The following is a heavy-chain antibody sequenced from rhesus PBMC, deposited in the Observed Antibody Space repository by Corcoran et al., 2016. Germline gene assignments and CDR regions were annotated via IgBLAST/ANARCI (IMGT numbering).Heavy chain of an antibody. D-gene: IGHD3-9*01. V-gene: IGHV4S10*01. CDR1: GGSISDSYR. CDR2: IYGSSTST. Sequence: QVQLQESGPGVVKPSETLSLTCAVSGGSISDSYRWSWIRQPPGKGLEWIGYIYGSSTSTNYNPSLKSRVTISKDTSKNQFSLKLSSVTAADTAVYYCARGIYEDDYGYYYTWYFDHWGQGVLVTVSS. J-gene: IGHJ4*01. CDR3: ARGIYEDDYGYYYTWYFDH.